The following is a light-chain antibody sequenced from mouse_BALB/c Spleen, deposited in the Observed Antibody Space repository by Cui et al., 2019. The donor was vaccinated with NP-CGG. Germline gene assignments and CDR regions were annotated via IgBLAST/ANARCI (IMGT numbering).Light chain of an antibody. V-gene: IGLV1*01. CDR3: ALWYSNHWV. Sequence: QAVVTQESALTTSPGETLTPTCRSSTGAVTTSNYANWVQEKPDHLFTGLIGGTNNRAPGVPARFSGSLIGDKAALTITGAQTEDEAIYFCALWYSNHWVFGGGTKLTVL. CDR2: GTN. J-gene: IGLJ1*01. CDR1: TGAVTTSNY.